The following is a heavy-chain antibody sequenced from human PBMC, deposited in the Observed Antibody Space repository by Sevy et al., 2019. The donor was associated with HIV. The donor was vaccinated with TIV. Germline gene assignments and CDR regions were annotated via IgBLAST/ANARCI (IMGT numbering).Heavy chain of an antibody. Sequence: GGSLRLSCAASGFSFSSYGMHWVRQAPGKGLEWMSYIQYDGSNKDYADSVKGRFTISRDNLKNTLYLQMNSLRVEDTAVFYCVKEGGGEGGDHWGQGTLVTVSS. CDR3: VKEGGGEGGDH. V-gene: IGHV3-30*02. CDR2: IQYDGSNK. J-gene: IGHJ4*02. CDR1: GFSFSSYG. D-gene: IGHD2-21*01.